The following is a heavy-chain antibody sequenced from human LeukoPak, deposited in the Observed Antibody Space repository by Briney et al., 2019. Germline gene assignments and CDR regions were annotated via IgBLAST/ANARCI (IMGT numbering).Heavy chain of an antibody. CDR1: GFSFGTYS. CDR2: IWYDGSNE. D-gene: IGHD3-3*01. CDR3: ANSRPLVGTYYDFWSGYDAFDI. Sequence: PGRSLRLSCVVSGFSFGTYSMHWARQVPGKGLEWVAVIWYDGSNEDYADSVKGRFTISRDNSKNTLYLQMNSLRAEDTAVYYCANSRPLVGTYYDFWSGYDAFDIWGQGTMVTVSS. V-gene: IGHV3-33*06. J-gene: IGHJ3*02.